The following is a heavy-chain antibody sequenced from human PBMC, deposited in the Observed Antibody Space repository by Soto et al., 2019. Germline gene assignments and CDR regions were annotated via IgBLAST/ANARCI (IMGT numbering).Heavy chain of an antibody. CDR1: GFTFNNFA. V-gene: IGHV3-23*04. CDR3: AKGLDPSPYTFSRGFDS. D-gene: IGHD2-2*02. Sequence: EVLLVKSGGGLVQPGGSLRLSCSASGFTFNNFALSWVRQAPGKGLEWVSAMSGSGGSTSFADSVKGRFTISRDNAKNTLYLQMNSLRAEDTAVYYCAKGLDPSPYTFSRGFDSWGQGTLVTVSS. CDR2: MSGSGGST. J-gene: IGHJ4*02.